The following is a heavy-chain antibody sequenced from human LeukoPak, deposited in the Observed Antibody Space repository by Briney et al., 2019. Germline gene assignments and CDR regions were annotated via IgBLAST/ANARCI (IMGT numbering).Heavy chain of an antibody. Sequence: PGGSLRLSCAASGFTFSSYAMSWVRQAPGKGLEWVSAISGSGGTTYFADSVKGRFTISRDNSKNTLYLQMNSLRAEDTAVYYCAKDHRYNSGYYFDYWGQGTLVTVSS. CDR2: ISGSGGTT. J-gene: IGHJ4*02. V-gene: IGHV3-23*01. CDR3: AKDHRYNSGYYFDY. CDR1: GFTFSSYA. D-gene: IGHD5-18*01.